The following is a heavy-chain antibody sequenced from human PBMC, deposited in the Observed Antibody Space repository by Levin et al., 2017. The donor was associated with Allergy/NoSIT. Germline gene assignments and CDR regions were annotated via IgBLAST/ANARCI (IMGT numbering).Heavy chain of an antibody. CDR2: ISPNSNYI. V-gene: IGHV3-21*01. CDR3: ARSGSPDY. CDR1: GFTFSDYS. J-gene: IGHJ4*02. D-gene: IGHD3-22*01. Sequence: GGSLRLSCAASGFTFSDYSMNWVRQAPGKGLEWVSSISPNSNYIYYAVSLKGRFTISRDNAKSSVFLQMNSLRAEDTALYYCARSGSPDYWGQGTLVTVSS.